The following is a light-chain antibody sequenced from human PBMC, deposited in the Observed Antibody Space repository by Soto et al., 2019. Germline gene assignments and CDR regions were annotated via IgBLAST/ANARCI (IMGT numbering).Light chain of an antibody. CDR3: HQSHSTPYT. CDR2: GAS. V-gene: IGKV1-39*01. CDR1: QSIGTY. Sequence: DIQMTQSPYSLSAFVGDRVTITCRASQSIGTYLNWYRQKPGKAPKLLIFGASSLQSGVPSRFSGSGSWTDFTLTISSLQPEDSATYYCHQSHSTPYTFGQGTKLEIK. J-gene: IGKJ2*01.